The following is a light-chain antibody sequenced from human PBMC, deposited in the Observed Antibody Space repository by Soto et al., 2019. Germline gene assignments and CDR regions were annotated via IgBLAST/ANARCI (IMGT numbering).Light chain of an antibody. V-gene: IGKV1-5*01. J-gene: IGKJ2*01. CDR2: DVS. CDR1: QSFSTR. CDR3: QQYNSYHRT. Sequence: DIQMTQSPSTLSASVGDRVTITCRASQSFSTRLAWYQQKPGKAPNLLIYDVSSLESGVPSRFSGGGSGTEFTLTISSLQPDDFATYYCQQYNSYHRTFGQGTKLEIK.